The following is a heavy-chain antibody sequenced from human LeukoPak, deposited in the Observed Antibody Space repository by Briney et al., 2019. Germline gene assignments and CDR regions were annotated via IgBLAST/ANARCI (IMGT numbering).Heavy chain of an antibody. CDR2: INHSGST. CDR3: ARGGMTTQPPVDY. Sequence: SETLSLTCAVYGGSLSGYYWSWIRQPPGKGLEWIGEINHSGSTNYNPSLRSRVTISVDTSKNQFSLKLSSVTAADTAVYYCARGGMTTQPPVDYWGQGTLVTVSS. J-gene: IGHJ4*01. D-gene: IGHD4-11*01. CDR1: GGSLSGYY. V-gene: IGHV4-34*01.